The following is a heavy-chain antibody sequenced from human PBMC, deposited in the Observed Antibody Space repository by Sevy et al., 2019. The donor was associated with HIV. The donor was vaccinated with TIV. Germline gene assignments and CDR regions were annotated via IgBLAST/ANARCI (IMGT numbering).Heavy chain of an antibody. CDR1: GFTFSNYD. CDR3: ARLVSCGGDCYYLDS. D-gene: IGHD2-21*02. J-gene: IGHJ4*02. Sequence: GGSLRLSCAASGFTFSNYDMHWVRRAPAKGLDWVAVISHDERYKNYAESVKVRFTISRDNFKNGLFLQMDSLRPEDTAVYFCARLVSCGGDCYYLDSWGQGALVTVSS. CDR2: ISHDERYK. V-gene: IGHV3-30*04.